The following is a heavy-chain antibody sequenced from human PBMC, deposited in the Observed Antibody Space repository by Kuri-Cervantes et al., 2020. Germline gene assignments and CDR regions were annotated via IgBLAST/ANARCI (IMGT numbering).Heavy chain of an antibody. CDR2: IYYSGST. J-gene: IGHJ5*02. Sequence: GSLRLSCAVSGGSISAYYWSWIRQPPGKGLEWIGHIYYSGSTNYNPSLKSRVTISVDTSKNQFSLKLSSVTAADTAVYYCARTFSTVTTTDWFDPWGQGTLVTVSS. V-gene: IGHV4-59*08. CDR3: ARTFSTVTTTDWFDP. D-gene: IGHD4-17*01. CDR1: GGSISAYY.